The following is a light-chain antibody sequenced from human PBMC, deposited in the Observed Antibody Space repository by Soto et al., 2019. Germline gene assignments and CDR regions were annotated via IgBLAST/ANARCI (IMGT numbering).Light chain of an antibody. CDR1: SSDVGGYDY. J-gene: IGLJ2*01. V-gene: IGLV2-14*01. Sequence: QSVLTQPASVSGSPGQSITISCTGASSDVGGYDYVSWYQQHPGKAPKLMIYDVSNRPSGVSNRFSGSKSGNTASLTISGLQAEDEGDYYCSSYTSSSHVVFGGGTKVTVL. CDR3: SSYTSSSHVV. CDR2: DVS.